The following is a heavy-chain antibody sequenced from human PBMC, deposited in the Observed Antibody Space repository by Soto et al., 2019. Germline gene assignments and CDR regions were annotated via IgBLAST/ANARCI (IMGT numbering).Heavy chain of an antibody. CDR1: GFTFSSYA. Sequence: EVQLLESGGGLVQPGGSLRLSCAASGFTFSSYAMSWVRQAPGKGLEWVSAISGSGGSTYYADSVKGRFTISRDNAKNTLYLQMNSPRAEDTAVYYCAKEYEYSSGWERIDYWGQGTLVTVSS. CDR3: AKEYEYSSGWERIDY. D-gene: IGHD6-19*01. V-gene: IGHV3-23*01. J-gene: IGHJ4*02. CDR2: ISGSGGST.